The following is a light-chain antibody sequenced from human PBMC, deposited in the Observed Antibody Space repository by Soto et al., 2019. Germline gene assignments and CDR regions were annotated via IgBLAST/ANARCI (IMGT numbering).Light chain of an antibody. V-gene: IGLV1-47*01. CDR2: RSN. J-gene: IGLJ2*01. CDR1: NSNVAINH. CDR3: AAWDDSLSALV. Sequence: QSVLTQPPSVSGTPGQRVAISCSGSNSNVAINHVYWYKQLPGAAPKLVIYRSNQRPSGVPDRFSGSKSGTSASLAISGLRSEDEADYHCAAWDDSLSALVFGGGTKVTVL.